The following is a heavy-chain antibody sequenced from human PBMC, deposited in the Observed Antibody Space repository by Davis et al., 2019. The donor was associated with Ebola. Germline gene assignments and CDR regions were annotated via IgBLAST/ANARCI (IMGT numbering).Heavy chain of an antibody. CDR3: ARDPRVIVPAAIYYYYGMDV. CDR2: ISAYNGNT. V-gene: IGHV1-18*01. Sequence: ASVKVSCKASGYTFTSYGISWVRQAPGQGLEWMGWISAYNGNTNYAQKLQGRVTMTTDTSTSTAYMELRSLRSDDTAVYYCARDPRVIVPAAIYYYYGMDVWGQGTTVTVSS. J-gene: IGHJ6*02. CDR1: GYTFTSYG. D-gene: IGHD2-2*01.